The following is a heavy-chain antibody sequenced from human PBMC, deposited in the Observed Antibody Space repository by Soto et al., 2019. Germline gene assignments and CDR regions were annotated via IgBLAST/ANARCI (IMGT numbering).Heavy chain of an antibody. Sequence: EVQLVESGGGLVQPGGSLKLSCAASGFTFSDSSMHWVRQASGKGLEWVARIRSKTHTYATAYAASVKGRFTVYRDDSKNTAYLQMNSLKTEDTAVYYCTQLTYPGSYYDYWGQGTLVTVSS. D-gene: IGHD1-26*01. J-gene: IGHJ4*02. CDR1: GFTFSDSS. CDR2: IRSKTHTYAT. V-gene: IGHV3-73*02. CDR3: TQLTYPGSYYDY.